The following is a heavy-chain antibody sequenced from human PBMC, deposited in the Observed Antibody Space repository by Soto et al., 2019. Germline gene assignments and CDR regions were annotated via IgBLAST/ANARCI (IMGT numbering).Heavy chain of an antibody. CDR2: IYYSGST. Sequence: SETLSLPYSVLGGSISNLGSHRSLKHQPPGKGLEWIGNIYYSGSTYYNPSLKSRVTISVDTSKNQFSLKLSSVTAADTVVYYCARVGGVVITYFDYWGQGTLVTVFS. CDR1: GGSISNLGSH. D-gene: IGHD3-3*01. J-gene: IGHJ4*02. V-gene: IGHV4-31*03. CDR3: ARVGGVVITYFDY.